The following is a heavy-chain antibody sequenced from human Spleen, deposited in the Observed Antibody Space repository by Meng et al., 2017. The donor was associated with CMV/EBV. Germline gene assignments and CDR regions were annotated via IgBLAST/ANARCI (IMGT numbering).Heavy chain of an antibody. Sequence: SETLSLTCAVYGGSFSDFSWNWIRQPPGKGLEWIGEINQSGSTNYNPSLKSRVTISVDTSKKQFSLRLSSVTAADTAVYYCASGQYYDFWSGYSTPNYEYWGQGTLVTVSS. D-gene: IGHD3-3*01. CDR1: GGSFSDFS. CDR3: ASGQYYDFWSGYSTPNYEY. CDR2: INQSGST. J-gene: IGHJ4*02. V-gene: IGHV4-34*01.